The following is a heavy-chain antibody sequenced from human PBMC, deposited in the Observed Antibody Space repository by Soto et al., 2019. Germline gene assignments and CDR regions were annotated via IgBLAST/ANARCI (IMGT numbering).Heavy chain of an antibody. Sequence: AASVQVSCKASGGTFNNHAINWVQQAPGQVLERMGWIIPIFGTSNYAQKFQGTVTITAEESTRTAYMELSSLRSEDTAVYYWVSCKMREMDTIWRDKWFDCWGQGTLVTVSS. CDR1: GGTFNNHA. CDR3: VSCKMREMDTIWRDKWFDC. V-gene: IGHV1-69*13. J-gene: IGHJ5*01. D-gene: IGHD3-3*01. CDR2: IIPIFGTS.